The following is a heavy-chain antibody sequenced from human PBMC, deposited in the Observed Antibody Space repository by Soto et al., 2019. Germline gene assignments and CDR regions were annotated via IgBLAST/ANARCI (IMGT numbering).Heavy chain of an antibody. J-gene: IGHJ3*02. CDR3: ARTRGSLRDAFDI. CDR1: SGDY. CDR2: IYHSGST. Sequence: PSETLSLTCAVTSGDYWGWIRQPPGKGLEWIGTIYHSGSTHYNPSLKSRLTISVDMSKNQLSLTLTSVTAADTAVYYCARTRGSLRDAFDIWGQGTMLTVSS. V-gene: IGHV4-38-2*01. D-gene: IGHD3-10*01.